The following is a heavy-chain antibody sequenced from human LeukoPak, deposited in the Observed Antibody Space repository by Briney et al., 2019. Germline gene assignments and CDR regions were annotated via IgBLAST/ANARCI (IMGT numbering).Heavy chain of an antibody. D-gene: IGHD6-13*01. J-gene: IGHJ5*02. V-gene: IGHV1-69*04. Sequence: SVKVSCKASGGTFSSYAISWVRQAPGQGLEWMGRVIPILGIANYAQKFQGRVTITADKSASTAYMELSSLRSEDTAVYYCARGKAAAGTAIQFDPWGQGTLVTVSS. CDR2: VIPILGIA. CDR3: ARGKAAAGTAIQFDP. CDR1: GGTFSSYA.